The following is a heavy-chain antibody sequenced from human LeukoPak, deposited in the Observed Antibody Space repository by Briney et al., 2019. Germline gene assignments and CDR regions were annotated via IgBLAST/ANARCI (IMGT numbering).Heavy chain of an antibody. Sequence: GGSLRLSCAASGFTFSSYGMHWVRQAPGKGLEWVAVISYDGSNKYYADSVKGRFTISRDNSKNTLYLQMNSLRAEDTAVYYCAKDQDEGSIVVVISPGWGQGTLVTVSS. CDR1: GFTFSSYG. D-gene: IGHD3-22*01. V-gene: IGHV3-30*18. CDR3: AKDQDEGSIVVVISPG. J-gene: IGHJ4*02. CDR2: ISYDGSNK.